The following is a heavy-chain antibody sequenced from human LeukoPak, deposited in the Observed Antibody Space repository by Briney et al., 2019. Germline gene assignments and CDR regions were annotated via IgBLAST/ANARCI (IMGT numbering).Heavy chain of an antibody. Sequence: SMKVSCKSSGYTFTTYYIHWVRQAPGQGLEWMGWVNPDSGGTNCAQNFQGRVTLTRDTSISTAYMELSSLRSDDTAVYYCARETGRDGSKDLDYWGQGTLVTV. CDR3: ARETGRDGSKDLDY. D-gene: IGHD5-24*01. J-gene: IGHJ4*02. CDR2: VNPDSGGT. CDR1: GYTFTTYY. V-gene: IGHV1-2*02.